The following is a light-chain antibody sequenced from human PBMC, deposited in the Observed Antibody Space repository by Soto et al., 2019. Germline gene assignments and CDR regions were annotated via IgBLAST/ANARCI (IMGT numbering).Light chain of an antibody. J-gene: IGKJ1*01. V-gene: IGKV3-15*01. CDR2: GAS. CDR1: QSVGSN. Sequence: EIVMTQSPATLSVSPGERATLSCRASQSVGSNLAWYQQKPGQAPRLLIYGASTRATGIPARFSGSGSGTEFTLTISSLQSGDFAVYYCQQYNYWPPWTFGQGT. CDR3: QQYNYWPPWT.